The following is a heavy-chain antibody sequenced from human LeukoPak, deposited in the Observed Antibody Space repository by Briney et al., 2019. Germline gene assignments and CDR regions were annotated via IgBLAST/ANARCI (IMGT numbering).Heavy chain of an antibody. CDR3: ARQTKYYDLLTGYSPYYFDF. Sequence: SETLSLTCTVSGASISDSSYYWGWIRQPPGKGLEWIGSIFYGGATHYNPSLKSRVTISVETSKHQFSLRLSSVTAADTAVYYCARQTKYYDLLTGYSPYYFDFWGQGTLVTVSS. D-gene: IGHD3-9*01. J-gene: IGHJ4*02. CDR2: IFYGGAT. CDR1: GASISDSSYY. V-gene: IGHV4-39*01.